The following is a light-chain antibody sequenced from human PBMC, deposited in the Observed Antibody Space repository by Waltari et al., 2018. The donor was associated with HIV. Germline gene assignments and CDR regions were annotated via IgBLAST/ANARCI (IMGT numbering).Light chain of an antibody. V-gene: IGKV1-39*01. Sequence: DIQMTQSPSSLSASVGDRVTITCRASQTINGNLNWYQQIPWKAPKLLIFGASTLQTGVPARFSGSGSGTHFTLTVTSLQPEDFATYFWQQTYRLPQTFGQGTRVDIK. J-gene: IGKJ5*01. CDR1: QTINGN. CDR2: GAS. CDR3: QQTYRLPQT.